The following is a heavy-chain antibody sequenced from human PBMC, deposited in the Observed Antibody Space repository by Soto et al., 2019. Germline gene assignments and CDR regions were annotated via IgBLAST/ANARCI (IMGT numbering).Heavy chain of an antibody. CDR3: ARGGDTSGSWPRY. Sequence: VSLRLSCAASGFTFSSFSMNWVRQAPGKGLEWVSSISSSSTYIYYADSVKGRFTISRDDAKNSMYLQMNSLRVEDTAMYYCARGGDTSGSWPRYWGQGTLVTVSS. V-gene: IGHV3-21*06. D-gene: IGHD3-22*01. J-gene: IGHJ4*02. CDR2: ISSSSTYI. CDR1: GFTFSSFS.